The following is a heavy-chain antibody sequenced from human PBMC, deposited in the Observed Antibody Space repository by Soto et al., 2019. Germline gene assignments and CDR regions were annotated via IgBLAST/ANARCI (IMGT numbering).Heavy chain of an antibody. D-gene: IGHD2-8*01. Sequence: ASVKVSCKASGYTFTSYGISWVRQAPGQGLEWMGWISAYNGNTNYAQKLQGRVTMTTDTSTSTAYMELRSLRSDGTAVYYCARDLHIVLMVYEGPFDPWGQGTLVTVSS. V-gene: IGHV1-18*04. CDR3: ARDLHIVLMVYEGPFDP. CDR1: GYTFTSYG. J-gene: IGHJ5*02. CDR2: ISAYNGNT.